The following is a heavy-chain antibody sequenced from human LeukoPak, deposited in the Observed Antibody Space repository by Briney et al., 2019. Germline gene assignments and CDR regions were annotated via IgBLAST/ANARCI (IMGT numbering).Heavy chain of an antibody. Sequence: PGGSLRLSCSAPGFTFSSYAMHWVRQSPGKGLEYVSAISSNGDSTYYADSVKGRFTISRDNSKNTLYLQMSSLRAEDTAVYYCVKGLRYYDSSDTFDYWGQGTLVTVSS. CDR1: GFTFSSYA. J-gene: IGHJ4*02. CDR2: ISSNGDST. D-gene: IGHD3-22*01. CDR3: VKGLRYYDSSDTFDY. V-gene: IGHV3-64D*06.